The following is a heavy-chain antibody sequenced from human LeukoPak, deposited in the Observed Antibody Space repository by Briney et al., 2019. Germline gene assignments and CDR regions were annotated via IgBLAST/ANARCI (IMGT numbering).Heavy chain of an antibody. CDR2: IYPGDSDT. V-gene: IGHV5-51*01. D-gene: IGHD6-13*01. CDR1: GYRFTTDY. J-gene: IGHJ5*02. Sequence: GESLKISCKASGYRFTTDYIGWVRRMPGKGLEWMGIIYPGDSDTRYSPSFQGQVTISADKSISTAYLQWSSLKASDTAMYYCARFLGSSSLGWFDPWGQGTLVTVSS. CDR3: ARFLGSSSLGWFDP.